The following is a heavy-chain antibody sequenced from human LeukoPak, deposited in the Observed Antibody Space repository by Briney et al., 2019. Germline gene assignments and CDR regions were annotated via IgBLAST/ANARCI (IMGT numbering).Heavy chain of an antibody. Sequence: ASVKVSCKASGYTFTSYYMHWVRQAPGQGLEWMGIINPSGGSTSYAQKFQGRVTMTRDMSTSTVYMELSSLRAEDTAVYYCAKDTGTVPGLDYWGQGTLVTVSS. CDR1: GYTFTSYY. CDR2: INPSGGST. CDR3: AKDTGTVPGLDY. D-gene: IGHD4-17*01. J-gene: IGHJ4*02. V-gene: IGHV1-46*01.